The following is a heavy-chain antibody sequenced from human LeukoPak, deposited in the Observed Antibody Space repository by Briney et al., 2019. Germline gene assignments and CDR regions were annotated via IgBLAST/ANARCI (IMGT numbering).Heavy chain of an antibody. CDR1: GRKFDDYA. CDR3: ASWEALAARLWFDP. D-gene: IGHD6-6*01. Sequence: PGRSLRLSCAASGRKFDDYAMHWVRQAPGKGLKWVSGMSWNSGSIGYADSVRGRFTISRDNAKNSLYLQMNSLRAEDTAVYYCASWEALAARLWFDPWGQGTLVTVSS. V-gene: IGHV3-9*01. CDR2: MSWNSGSI. J-gene: IGHJ5*02.